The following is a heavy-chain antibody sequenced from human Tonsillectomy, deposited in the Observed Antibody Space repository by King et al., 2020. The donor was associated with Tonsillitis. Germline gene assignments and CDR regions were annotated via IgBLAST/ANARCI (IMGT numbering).Heavy chain of an antibody. CDR3: AKGLIRGGRQSVSLFDY. CDR1: GFTFSSYS. CDR2: ISSTSGHI. Sequence: VQLVESGGDLVQPGGSLRLSCTASGFTFSSYSMSWVRQAPGKGLEWVSAISSTSGHIYYADSVKGRFTISRDNSKNKLYLQMNSLRAEATAVYYCAKGLIRGGRQSVSLFDYWGQGTLVTVSS. V-gene: IGHV3-23*04. D-gene: IGHD3-16*01. J-gene: IGHJ4*02.